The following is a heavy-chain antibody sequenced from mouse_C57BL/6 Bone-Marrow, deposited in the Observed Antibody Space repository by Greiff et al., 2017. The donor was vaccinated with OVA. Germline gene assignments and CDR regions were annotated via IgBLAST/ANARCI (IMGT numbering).Heavy chain of an antibody. CDR3: ARDGVTYAIDY. V-gene: IGHV1-85*01. J-gene: IGHJ4*01. D-gene: IGHD2-1*01. CDR2: IYPRDGST. Sequence: VQLQQSGPELVKPGASVKLSCTASGYTFTSYDINWVKQRPGQGLEWIGWIYPRDGSTKYNEKFKGKATLTVDTSSSTAYMELHSLTSEDSAVYFCARDGVTYAIDYWGQGTSVTVSS. CDR1: GYTFTSYD.